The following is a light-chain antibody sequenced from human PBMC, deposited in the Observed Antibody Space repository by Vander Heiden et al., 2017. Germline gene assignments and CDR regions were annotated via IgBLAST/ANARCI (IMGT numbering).Light chain of an antibody. CDR3: QQYGSEPPEFT. J-gene: IGKJ4*01. CDR2: GAS. V-gene: IGKV3-20*01. Sequence: EIVLTQSPVTLSLSPGERATLSCRASQSVSSFYLAWYQQKPGQSPRLLIYGASSRATGIKDRFTGSGYGTDFTLTISRREPEDFAVYYCQQYGSEPPEFTFGGGTKVEIK. CDR1: QSVSSFY.